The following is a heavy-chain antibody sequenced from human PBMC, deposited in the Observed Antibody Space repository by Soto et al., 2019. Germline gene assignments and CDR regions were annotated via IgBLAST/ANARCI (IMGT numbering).Heavy chain of an antibody. CDR2: ISYDGSNK. CDR3: AKVNGDYDMGAFDI. V-gene: IGHV3-30*18. Sequence: QVQLVESGGGVVQPGRSLRLSCAASGFTFSSYGMHWVRQAPGKGLEWVAVISYDGSNKYYADSVKGRFTISRDNSKNTLYLQMNSLRAEDTAVYYCAKVNGDYDMGAFDIWGQGTMATVSS. CDR1: GFTFSSYG. J-gene: IGHJ3*02. D-gene: IGHD4-17*01.